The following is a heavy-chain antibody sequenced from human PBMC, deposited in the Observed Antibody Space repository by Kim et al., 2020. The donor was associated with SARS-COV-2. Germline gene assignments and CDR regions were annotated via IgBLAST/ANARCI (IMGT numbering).Heavy chain of an antibody. CDR3: ARSQQQLVPTTLHAFDI. CDR2: INHSGST. CDR1: GGSFSGYY. V-gene: IGHV4-34*01. D-gene: IGHD6-13*01. Sequence: SETLSLTCAVYGGSFSGYYWSWIRQPPGKGLEWIGEINHSGSTNYNPSLKSRVTISVDTSKNQFSLKLSSVTAADTAVYYCARSQQQLVPTTLHAFDIWGQGTMVTVSS. J-gene: IGHJ3*02.